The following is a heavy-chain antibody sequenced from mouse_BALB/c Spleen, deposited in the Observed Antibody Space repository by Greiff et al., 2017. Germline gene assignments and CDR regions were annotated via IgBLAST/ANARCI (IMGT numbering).Heavy chain of an antibody. Sequence: QVQLLQSGAELAKPGASVKMSCKASGYTFTSYWMHWVKQRPGQGLDWIGYINPSTGYTEYNQKFKDKATLTADKSSSTAYMQLSSLTSEDSAVYYCARLETTVVAPGFDVWGAGTTVTVSS. J-gene: IGHJ1*01. D-gene: IGHD1-1*01. CDR2: INPSTGYT. CDR3: ARLETTVVAPGFDV. CDR1: GYTFTSYW. V-gene: IGHV1-7*01.